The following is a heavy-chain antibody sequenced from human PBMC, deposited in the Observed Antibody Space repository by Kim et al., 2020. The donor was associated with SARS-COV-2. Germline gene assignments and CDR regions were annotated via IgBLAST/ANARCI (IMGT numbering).Heavy chain of an antibody. CDR1: GFTFSSYG. J-gene: IGHJ6*02. CDR2: ISYDGSNK. Sequence: GGSLRLSCAASGFTFSSYGMHWVRQAPGKGLEWVAVISYDGSNKYYADSVKGRFTISRDNSKNTLYLQMNSLRAEDTAVYYCAKDHFEGSWYPHYHYYGMDVWGQGTTVTVSS. V-gene: IGHV3-30*18. D-gene: IGHD6-13*01. CDR3: AKDHFEGSWYPHYHYYGMDV.